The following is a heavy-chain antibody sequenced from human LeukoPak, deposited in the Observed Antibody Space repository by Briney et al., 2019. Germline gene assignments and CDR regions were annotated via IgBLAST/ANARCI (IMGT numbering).Heavy chain of an antibody. CDR2: INWNGGST. CDR3: ANSAGSGWDYYFDY. V-gene: IGHV3-20*04. CDR1: GFTFDDYG. Sequence: PGGSLRLSCAASGFTFDDYGMSWVRQAPGKGLEWVSGINWNGGSTSYADSVKGRFTISRDNAKNSLYLQMSSLRAEDTAVYYCANSAGSGWDYYFDYWGQGTLVTVSS. D-gene: IGHD6-19*01. J-gene: IGHJ4*02.